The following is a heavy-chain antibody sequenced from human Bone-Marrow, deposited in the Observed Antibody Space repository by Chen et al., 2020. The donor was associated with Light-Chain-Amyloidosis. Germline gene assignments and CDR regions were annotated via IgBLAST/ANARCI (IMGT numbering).Heavy chain of an antibody. J-gene: IGHJ4*02. CDR2: IYPEDSDA. V-gene: IGHV5-51*01. D-gene: IGHD5-12*01. Sequence: EVQLEQSGPEVKKPGESLKISCKGSGYTFPNYWIGWVRQMPGKGLEWMGVIYPEDSDARYSPSFEGQVTISADKSITTAYLQWRSLKASYTAMYYCARRRDGYNFDYWGQGTLVTVSS. CDR3: ARRRDGYNFDY. CDR1: GYTFPNYW.